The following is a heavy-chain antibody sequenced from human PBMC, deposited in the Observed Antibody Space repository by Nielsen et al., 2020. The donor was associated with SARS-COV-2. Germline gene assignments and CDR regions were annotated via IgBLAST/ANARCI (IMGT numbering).Heavy chain of an antibody. CDR3: AKVFGNVCPYN. D-gene: IGHD3-10*02. J-gene: IGHJ4*02. CDR1: GFTFGSYW. V-gene: IGHV3-7*03. CDR2: IKQDASEK. Sequence: GGSLRLSCAASGFTFGSYWMSWVRQTPGKGLEWVANIKQDASEKYYVDSVKGRFTISRDNAKNSLYLQMNSLTAEDTAVYYCAKVFGNVCPYNWGQGTLVTVSS.